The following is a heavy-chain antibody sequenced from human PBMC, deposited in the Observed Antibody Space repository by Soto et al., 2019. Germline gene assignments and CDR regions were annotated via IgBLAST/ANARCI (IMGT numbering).Heavy chain of an antibody. V-gene: IGHV3-53*01. D-gene: IGHD1-26*01. CDR1: GFTVSSNY. Sequence: GGSLRLSCAASGFTVSSNYMSLVRQAPGKGLEWVSVIYSGGSTYYADSVKGRFTISRDNSKNTLYLQMNSLRAEDTAVYYCAGASGSYYSLLLDYWGQGTLVTVSS. CDR3: AGASGSYYSLLLDY. CDR2: IYSGGST. J-gene: IGHJ4*02.